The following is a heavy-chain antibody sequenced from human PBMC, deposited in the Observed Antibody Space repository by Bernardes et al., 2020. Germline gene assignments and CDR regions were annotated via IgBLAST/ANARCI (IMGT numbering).Heavy chain of an antibody. CDR2: IIPIFGTA. CDR1: GGTFSSYA. J-gene: IGHJ6*03. D-gene: IGHD2-2*01. CDR3: ARGCSSTSCYLRGYYYYYMDV. V-gene: IGHV1-69*13. Sequence: SVKVSCKASGGTFSSYAISWVRQAPGQGLEWMGGIIPIFGTANYAQKFQGRVTITADESTSTAYMELSSLRSEDTAVYYCARGCSSTSCYLRGYYYYYMDVWGKGTTVTDSS.